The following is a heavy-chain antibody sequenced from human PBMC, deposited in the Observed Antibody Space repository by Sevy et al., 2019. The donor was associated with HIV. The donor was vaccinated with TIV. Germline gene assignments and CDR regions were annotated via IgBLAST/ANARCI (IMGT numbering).Heavy chain of an antibody. Sequence: GGSLRLSCAASGFTFSSYWMHWVRQAPGKGLVWVSRINSDGSSTSYADSVKGRFTISRDNAKKTLYLQMNSLRAEDTAVYYCARVSSAVTTYYYYGMDVWGQGTTVTVSS. CDR3: ARVSSAVTTYYYYGMDV. CDR1: GFTFSSYW. D-gene: IGHD4-17*01. V-gene: IGHV3-74*01. CDR2: INSDGSST. J-gene: IGHJ6*02.